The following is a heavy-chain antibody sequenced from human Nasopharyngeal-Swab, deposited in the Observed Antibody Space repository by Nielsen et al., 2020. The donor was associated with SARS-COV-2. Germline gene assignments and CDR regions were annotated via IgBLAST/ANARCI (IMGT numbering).Heavy chain of an antibody. D-gene: IGHD3-10*01. V-gene: IGHV4-31*03. CDR3: ARGWAGHYFDY. J-gene: IGHJ4*02. CDR1: GGSITSGGFY. Sequence: SETLSLTRTVSGGSITSGGFYWTWIRQHPGKGLEWIGYIYYSGNTYYNPSLESRITISVDTSKNQFSLKLNSVTAADTAIYYCARGWAGHYFDYWGRGTLVTVSS. CDR2: IYYSGNT.